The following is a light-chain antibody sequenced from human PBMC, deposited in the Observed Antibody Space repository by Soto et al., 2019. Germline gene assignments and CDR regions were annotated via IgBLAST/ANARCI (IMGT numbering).Light chain of an antibody. J-gene: IGKJ1*01. CDR3: QQYGSSGT. CDR1: QSVSNNY. Sequence: VLPESPLPRSLSPWESATVSCRASQSVSNNYLAWYQQKPGQAPRLLIYGASNRATGIPDRFSGSGSGTDFTLTISRLEPEDFAVYYCQQYGSSGTFGQGTKVDIK. CDR2: GAS. V-gene: IGKV3-20*01.